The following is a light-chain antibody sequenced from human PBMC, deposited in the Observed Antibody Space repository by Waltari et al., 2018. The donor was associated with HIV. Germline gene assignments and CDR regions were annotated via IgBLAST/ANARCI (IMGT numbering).Light chain of an antibody. CDR1: HSDVASYNL. V-gene: IGLV2-23*02. J-gene: IGLJ1*01. CDR3: CSYAGSSYV. Sequence: QSALTQPASVSGSPGQSLTISCTGTHSDVASYNLVSWYQQHPGKAPKLMTYEVSKRPSGVSNRFSGSKSGNTASLTISGLQAEDEADYYCCSYAGSSYVFGTGTKVTVL. CDR2: EVS.